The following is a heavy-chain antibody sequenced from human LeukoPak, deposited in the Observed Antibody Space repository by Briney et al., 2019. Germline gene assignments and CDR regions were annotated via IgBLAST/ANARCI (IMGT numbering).Heavy chain of an antibody. D-gene: IGHD6-19*01. V-gene: IGHV6-1*01. CDR3: ARAGITVAGTTVAFWFDP. CDR2: TYYRSKWYN. Sequence: SQTLSLTCAISGDSVSSNSAAWHSIRQSPSRGLEWLGRTYYRSKWYNDYAVSVKSRISINPDTSKNQFSLHLNSVTPEDTAVYYCARAGITVAGTTVAFWFDPWGVGTLVTVSS. J-gene: IGHJ5*02. CDR1: GDSVSSNSAA.